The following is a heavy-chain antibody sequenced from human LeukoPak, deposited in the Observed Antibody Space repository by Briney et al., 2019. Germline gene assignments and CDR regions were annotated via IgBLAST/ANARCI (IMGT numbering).Heavy chain of an antibody. D-gene: IGHD5-18*01. Sequence: SETLSLTCTVSSGSISTSNYYWGWVRQPPGKGLEWIGEINHSGSTNYNPSLKSRVTISVDTSKNQFSLKLNSVTAADTAVYYCAREYVDTAMVTTVRTNPFDYWGQGTLVTVSS. CDR3: AREYVDTAMVTTVRTNPFDY. CDR1: SGSISTSNYY. J-gene: IGHJ4*02. CDR2: INHSGST. V-gene: IGHV4-39*07.